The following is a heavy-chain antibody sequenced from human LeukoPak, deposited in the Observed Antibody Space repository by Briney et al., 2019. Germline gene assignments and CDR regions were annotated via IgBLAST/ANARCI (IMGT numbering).Heavy chain of an antibody. CDR2: ISDSGGST. J-gene: IGHJ4*02. D-gene: IGHD5-12*01. CDR3: AKVLERYNGCDPPLYFDY. V-gene: IGHV3-23*01. CDR1: GFTFSSYS. Sequence: QAGGSLRLSCAASGFTFSSYSMNWVRQAPGKGLEWVSGISDSGGSTYYADSVKGRFTISRDNSKNTLYVQMNSLRAEDTAVYYCAKVLERYNGCDPPLYFDYWGQGTLVTVSS.